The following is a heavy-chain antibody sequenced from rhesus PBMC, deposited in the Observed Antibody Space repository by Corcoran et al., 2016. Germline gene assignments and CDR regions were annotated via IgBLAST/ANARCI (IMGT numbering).Heavy chain of an antibody. V-gene: IGHV4-160*01. CDR3: ARTVSDYYDVDYFDY. CDR2: IYGSAGTT. J-gene: IGHJ4*01. Sequence: QVQLQESGPGLVKPSETLSLTCAVSGGSISSNYWSWIRQPPGKGLVGIGRIYGSAGTTDSNPSLKRRVTISTDTSKNQFSLKLSSVTAADTAVYYCARTVSDYYDVDYFDYWGQGVLVTVSS. D-gene: IGHD3-22*01. CDR1: GGSISSNY.